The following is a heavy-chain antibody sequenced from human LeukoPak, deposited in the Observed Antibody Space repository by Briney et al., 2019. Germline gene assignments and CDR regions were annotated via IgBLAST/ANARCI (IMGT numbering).Heavy chain of an antibody. V-gene: IGHV4-39*07. J-gene: IGHJ5*02. D-gene: IGHD3-10*01. CDR2: IYYSGST. CDR1: GGSISNTDFY. CDR3: AREMNLITIERWFDP. Sequence: PSETLSLTCAVSGGSISNTDFYWGWIRQPPGKGLEWIGNIYYSGSTYYNPSLKSRVTISIDTSKNHFSLKLSSVTAADTALYYCAREMNLITIERWFDPWGPGTLVTVSS.